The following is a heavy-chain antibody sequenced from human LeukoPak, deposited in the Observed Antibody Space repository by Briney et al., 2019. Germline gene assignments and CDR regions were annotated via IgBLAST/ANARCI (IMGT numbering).Heavy chain of an antibody. CDR2: IKQDGSEK. CDR3: ATDAVLFEH. CDR1: GLNIYTYW. V-gene: IGHV3-7*01. Sequence: PGGSLRLSCAASGLNIYTYWMSWVRQPPGKGPEWVANIKQDGSEKYYVESVRGRFTISRDNAKNSLYLQMDSPRAEDTAVYYCATDAVLFEHLGQGTLVTVSS. D-gene: IGHD6-19*01. J-gene: IGHJ4*02.